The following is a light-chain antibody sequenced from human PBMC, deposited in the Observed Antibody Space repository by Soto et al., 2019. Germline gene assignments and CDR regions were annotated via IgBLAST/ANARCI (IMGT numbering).Light chain of an antibody. CDR2: DAS. V-gene: IGKV3-11*01. CDR1: QSVSSY. Sequence: EIVLTQSPATLSLSPGERATLSCRASQSVSSYLAWYQQKPGQAPRILIYDASNRATGIPARFSGSGSGTDFTLTISSLEPEDVAVYYCQQRSHWPPAFGQGTKVELK. CDR3: QQRSHWPPA. J-gene: IGKJ2*01.